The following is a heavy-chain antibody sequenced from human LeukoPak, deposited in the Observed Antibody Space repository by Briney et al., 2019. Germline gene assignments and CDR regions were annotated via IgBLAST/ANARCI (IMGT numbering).Heavy chain of an antibody. CDR3: AREASSLNGMDV. V-gene: IGHV1-69*13. J-gene: IGHJ6*02. D-gene: IGHD2-2*01. CDR2: IIPIFGTG. CDR1: GGTFSSYA. Sequence: SVKVSCKASGGTFSSYAISWVRQAPGQGLEWMGGIIPIFGTGNYAQKFQGRVTITADESTSTAYMELSSLRSEDTAVYYCAREASSLNGMDVWGQGTTVTVSS.